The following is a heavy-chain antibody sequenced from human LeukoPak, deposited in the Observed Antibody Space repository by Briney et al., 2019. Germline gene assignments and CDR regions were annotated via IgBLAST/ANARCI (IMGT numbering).Heavy chain of an antibody. V-gene: IGHV4-4*02. CDR1: GASISSNNW. Sequence: PSETLSLTCTVSGASISSNNWWGWVRQSPEKGLEWIGDVYHTGGIIFTPSLESRLTLSVVKSKNQFSLKLSSMTAADTAVYYCARVFRLWGMEGDPWTFDVWGPGTMVIVSS. CDR2: VYHTGGI. D-gene: IGHD2-21*01. J-gene: IGHJ3*01. CDR3: ARVFRLWGMEGDPWTFDV.